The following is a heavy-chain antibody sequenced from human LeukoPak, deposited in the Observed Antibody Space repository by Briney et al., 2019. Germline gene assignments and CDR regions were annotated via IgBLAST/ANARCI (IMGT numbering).Heavy chain of an antibody. CDR1: GGSISSGSYY. CDR3: ARVCCTDSSGYYYGPDY. Sequence: SETLSLTCTVSGGSISSGSYYWSWIRQPAGKGLEWIGRIYTSGSTNYNPSLKSRVTISVDTSKNQFSLKLSSMTAADTAVYYCARVCCTDSSGYYYGPDYWGQGTLVTVSS. V-gene: IGHV4-61*02. CDR2: IYTSGST. J-gene: IGHJ4*02. D-gene: IGHD3-22*01.